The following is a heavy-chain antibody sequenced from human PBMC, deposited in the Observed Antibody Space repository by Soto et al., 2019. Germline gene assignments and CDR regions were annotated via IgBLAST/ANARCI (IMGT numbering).Heavy chain of an antibody. V-gene: IGHV4-59*01. Sequence: SETLSLTCTFSGCSISSYYWSWIRQPPGKGLEWIGYIYNTGSTIYNPSLESRVTISVDTSKNQFSLKLNSVTAADTAVYYCARDLWGYCGTDCYPLDVWGPGTTVTVSS. CDR1: GCSISSYY. J-gene: IGHJ6*02. CDR3: ARDLWGYCGTDCYPLDV. D-gene: IGHD2-21*02. CDR2: IYNTGST.